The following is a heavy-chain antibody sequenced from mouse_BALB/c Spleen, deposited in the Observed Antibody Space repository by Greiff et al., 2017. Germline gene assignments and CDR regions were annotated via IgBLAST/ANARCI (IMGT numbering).Heavy chain of an antibody. D-gene: IGHD6-1*01. J-gene: IGHJ4*01. CDR3: ARERTSYYYAMDY. V-gene: IGHV3-8*02. Sequence: EVKLEESGPSLVKPSQTLSLTCSVTGDSITCGYWNWIRKFPGNKLEYMGYISYSGSTYYNPSLKSRISITRDTSKNQYYLQLNSVTTEDTATYYCARERTSYYYAMDYWGQGTSVTVSS. CDR1: GDSITCGY. CDR2: ISYSGST.